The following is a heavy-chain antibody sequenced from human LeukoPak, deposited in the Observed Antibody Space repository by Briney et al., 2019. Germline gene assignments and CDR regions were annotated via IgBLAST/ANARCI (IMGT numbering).Heavy chain of an antibody. V-gene: IGHV3-43*01. CDR1: GFTFDDYT. Sequence: GGSLRLSCAASGFTFDDYTMHWVRQRPGRGLEWVSLISWDGTITLYADSVKGRFTISRDNSKNSLYLQMNSLRNDDIAFYYCAKDTGYCSGGRCYPKYFQHWGQGTLVTVSS. J-gene: IGHJ1*01. D-gene: IGHD2-15*01. CDR3: AKDTGYCSGGRCYPKYFQH. CDR2: ISWDGTIT.